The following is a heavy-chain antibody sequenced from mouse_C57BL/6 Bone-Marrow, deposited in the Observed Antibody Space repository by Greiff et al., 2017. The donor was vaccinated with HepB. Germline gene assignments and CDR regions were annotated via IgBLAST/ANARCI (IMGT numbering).Heavy chain of an antibody. CDR1: GFTFSSYA. Sequence: EVQVVESGGGLVKPGGSLKLSCAASGFTFSSYAMSWVRQTPEKRLEWVATISDGGSYTYYPDNVKGRFTISRDNAKNNLYLQMSHLKSEDTAMYYCARGEDYYGSTLYAMDYWGQGTSVTVSS. CDR2: ISDGGSYT. CDR3: ARGEDYYGSTLYAMDY. D-gene: IGHD1-1*01. V-gene: IGHV5-4*01. J-gene: IGHJ4*01.